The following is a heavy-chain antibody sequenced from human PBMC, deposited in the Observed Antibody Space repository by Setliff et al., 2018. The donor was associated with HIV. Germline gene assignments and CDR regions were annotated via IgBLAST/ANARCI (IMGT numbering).Heavy chain of an antibody. V-gene: IGHV4-61*09. Sequence: SETLSLTCTVSGGSIRSGSYYWTWIRQPAGKGPEWIGHIYTDGYTNYNPSLKSRVTISVDTSRDQFSLQLTSVTAADTAVYYCARAPPGIQNDAFDVWGQGTMVTVSS. CDR3: ARAPPGIQNDAFDV. CDR1: GGSIRSGSYY. J-gene: IGHJ3*01. CDR2: IYTDGYT.